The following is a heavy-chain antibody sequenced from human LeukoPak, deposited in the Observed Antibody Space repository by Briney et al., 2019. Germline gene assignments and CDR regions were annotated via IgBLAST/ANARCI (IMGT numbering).Heavy chain of an antibody. CDR1: GFIFSSYA. CDR3: ARDSSQSAYCSGGSCDFDY. CDR2: ISYDGSNK. Sequence: GGSLRLSCAASGFIFSSYAMHWVRQAPGKGLEWVAVISYDGSNKYYADSVKGRFTISRDNSKNTLYLQMNSLRAEDTAVYYCARDSSQSAYCSGGSCDFDYWGQGTLVTVSS. V-gene: IGHV3-30*19. D-gene: IGHD2-15*01. J-gene: IGHJ4*02.